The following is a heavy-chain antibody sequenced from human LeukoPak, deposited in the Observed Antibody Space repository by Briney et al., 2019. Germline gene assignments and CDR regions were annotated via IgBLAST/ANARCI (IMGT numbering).Heavy chain of an antibody. CDR3: ARGGNGWYFDL. D-gene: IGHD1-14*01. V-gene: IGHV4-34*01. CDR2: TSHRGST. Sequence: SETLSLTCAVYGGSFSGYYWSWIHQPRGKGLEWIGETSHRGSTNYDPSLKSRVTISVDTSKNQFSLKLSSVAAADTAVYYCARGGNGWYFDLWGRGTLVTVSS. J-gene: IGHJ2*01. CDR1: GGSFSGYY.